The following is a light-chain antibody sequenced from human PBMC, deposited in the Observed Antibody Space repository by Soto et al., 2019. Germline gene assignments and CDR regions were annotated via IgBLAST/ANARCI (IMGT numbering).Light chain of an antibody. CDR2: KAS. CDR3: QQYNSYSWT. V-gene: IGKV1-5*03. Sequence: DLQMTQSPSTLSASVGDRVTITCRASQSISSWLAWYQQKPGKAPNLLIYKASSLESGVPSRFSGSGSGTEFPLTISSLQPDDGAIYYCQQYNSYSWTFGQGTKVEIK. J-gene: IGKJ1*01. CDR1: QSISSW.